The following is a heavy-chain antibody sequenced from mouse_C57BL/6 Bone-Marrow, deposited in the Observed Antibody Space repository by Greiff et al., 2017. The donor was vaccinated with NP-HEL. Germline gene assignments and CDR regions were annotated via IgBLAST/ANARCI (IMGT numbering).Heavy chain of an antibody. J-gene: IGHJ3*01. D-gene: IGHD2-5*01. Sequence: QVQLQQPGAELVKPGASVTMSCKASGYTFTSYWITWVKQRPGQGLEWIGDIYPGSGSTNYTEQLKSKATLTVDTSTSTAYMQLSSLTSEDSAVYYCAREGDYSNYSAYWGQGTLVTVSA. V-gene: IGHV1-55*01. CDR2: IYPGSGST. CDR3: AREGDYSNYSAY. CDR1: GYTFTSYW.